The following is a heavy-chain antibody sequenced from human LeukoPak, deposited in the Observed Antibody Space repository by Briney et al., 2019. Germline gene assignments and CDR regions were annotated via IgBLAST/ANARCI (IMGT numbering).Heavy chain of an antibody. D-gene: IGHD1-26*01. V-gene: IGHV1-2*03. Sequence: LEASVKVSCKASGYTFTGYYMHWVRQAPGQGLEWMGWINPNSGGTNYAQKFQGRVTMTRDTSISTAYMELSRLRSEDTAVYYCARGEYSGSYYYFAYWGQGTLVTVSS. J-gene: IGHJ4*02. CDR2: INPNSGGT. CDR1: GYTFTGYY. CDR3: ARGEYSGSYYYFAY.